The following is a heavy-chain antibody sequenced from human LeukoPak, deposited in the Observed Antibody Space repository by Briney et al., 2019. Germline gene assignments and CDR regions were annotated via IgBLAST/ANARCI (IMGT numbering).Heavy chain of an antibody. CDR3: ARQVYSLINYSSGRGFDY. J-gene: IGHJ4*02. D-gene: IGHD3-10*01. Sequence: SETLSLTCTVSGDSISSNFYYWGWIRQPPGKGLEWIGSMYYSGTTYYNPSLKSRVTISVDTSKNQFSLKLSSVTAADTAVYYCARQVYSLINYSSGRGFDYWGQGTLVTVSS. CDR1: GDSISSNFYY. CDR2: MYYSGTT. V-gene: IGHV4-39*01.